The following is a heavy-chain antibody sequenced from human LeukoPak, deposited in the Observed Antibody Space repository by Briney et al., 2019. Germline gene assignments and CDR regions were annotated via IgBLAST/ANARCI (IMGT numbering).Heavy chain of an antibody. D-gene: IGHD3-9*01. CDR2: INHSGST. J-gene: IGHJ3*02. CDR3: ARTDYDILTGSISLDAFDI. V-gene: IGHV4-34*01. Sequence: SETLSLTCAVYGGSFSGYYWSWIRQPPGKGLEWIGEINHSGSTNYNPSLKSRVTISVDTSKNQFSLKLSSVTAADTAVYYCARTDYDILTGSISLDAFDIWGQGTMVTVSS. CDR1: GGSFSGYY.